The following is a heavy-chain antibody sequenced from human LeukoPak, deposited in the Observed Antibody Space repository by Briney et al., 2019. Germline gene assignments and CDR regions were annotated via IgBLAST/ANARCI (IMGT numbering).Heavy chain of an antibody. CDR2: IYYSGST. Sequence: TSETLSPPCPPPPAPISSYYWSWIRQPPGKGLEWIGYIYYSGSTNYNPSLKSRVTISVDTSKNQFSLKLSSVTAADTAVYYCARDRDHFDYWGQGTLVTVSS. D-gene: IGHD3-10*01. CDR1: PAPISSYY. V-gene: IGHV4-59*01. CDR3: ARDRDHFDY. J-gene: IGHJ4*02.